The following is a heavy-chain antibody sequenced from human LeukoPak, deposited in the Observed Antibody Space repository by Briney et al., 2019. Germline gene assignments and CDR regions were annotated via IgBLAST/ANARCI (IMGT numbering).Heavy chain of an antibody. V-gene: IGHV3-7*03. Sequence: GGSLRLSCAASGFTFSTYRMSWVRQAPGKGLEWVANIKQDGSEKHYVDSVKGRFTISRDNAKNSLYLQMSSLRAEDTAVYYCARVRGWLYFDFWGQGTLVTVSS. CDR2: IKQDGSEK. CDR1: GFTFSTYR. D-gene: IGHD6-19*01. CDR3: ARVRGWLYFDF. J-gene: IGHJ4*02.